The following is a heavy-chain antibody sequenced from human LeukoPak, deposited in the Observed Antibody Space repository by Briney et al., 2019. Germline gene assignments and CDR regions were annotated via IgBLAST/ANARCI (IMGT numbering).Heavy chain of an antibody. D-gene: IGHD5-18*01. CDR1: GYTFTSYY. CDR3: ARDRRLWLFRSSPQYGMDV. J-gene: IGHJ6*02. V-gene: IGHV1-46*01. Sequence: ASVKVSCKASGYTFTSYYMHWVRQAPGQGLEWMGIINPSGGSTSCAQKFQGRVTMTRDTSTSTVYMELSSLRSEDTAVYYCARDRRLWLFRSSPQYGMDVWGQGTTVTVSS. CDR2: INPSGGST.